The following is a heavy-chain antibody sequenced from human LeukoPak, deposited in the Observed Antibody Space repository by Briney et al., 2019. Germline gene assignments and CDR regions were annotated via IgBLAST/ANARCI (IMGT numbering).Heavy chain of an antibody. Sequence: ASVKASCKPSGYSFTVVYIHWVRHALGGGLEWMGWTHPRSGETNYAYTFRGRLTITTDTSINRAYMDLSGLGYDDTAVYYCARDGEYGTGSYYRGCFDYWGQGILVTVSS. CDR1: GYSFTVVY. J-gene: IGHJ4*02. V-gene: IGHV1-2*02. CDR3: ARDGEYGTGSYYRGCFDY. D-gene: IGHD3-10*01. CDR2: THPRSGET.